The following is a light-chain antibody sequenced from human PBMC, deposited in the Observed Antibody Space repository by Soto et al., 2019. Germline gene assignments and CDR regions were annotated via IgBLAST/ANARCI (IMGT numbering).Light chain of an antibody. V-gene: IGKV3-20*01. CDR1: QPVSSNY. CDR3: QQYGTSLRT. J-gene: IGKJ1*01. CDR2: GAS. Sequence: PGERATLSCRASQPVSSNYLAWYQHKPGQAPRLLIYGASSRATGIPDRFSGSGSGTDFTLTISRLEPEDFAVYYCQQYGTSLRTLGQGTKVDIK.